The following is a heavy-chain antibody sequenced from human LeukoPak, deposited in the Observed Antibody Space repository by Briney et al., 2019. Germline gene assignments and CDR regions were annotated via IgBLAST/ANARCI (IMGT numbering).Heavy chain of an antibody. CDR2: IIPIFGTA. CDR3: ARGDGYNYGWFDP. V-gene: IGHV1-69*05. D-gene: IGHD5-24*01. J-gene: IGHJ5*02. CDR1: GGTFSSYA. Sequence: SVKVSCKASGGTFSSYAISWVRQAPGQGLEWMGGIIPIFGTANYAQKFQGRVTITTDESTSTAYMELSSLRSEDTAVYYCARGDGYNYGWFDPWGQGTLVTVSS.